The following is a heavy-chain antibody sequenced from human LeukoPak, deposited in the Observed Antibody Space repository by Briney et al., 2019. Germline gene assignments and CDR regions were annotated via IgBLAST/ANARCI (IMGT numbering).Heavy chain of an antibody. J-gene: IGHJ4*02. CDR2: IYYSGST. Sequence: SETLSLTCTVSGGSISSGGYYWSWIRQHPGKGLEWIGYIYYSGSTYYNPSLKSRVTISVDTSKNQFSLKLSSVTAADTAVYYCARASYDSSGYYGGYCYWGQGTLVTVSS. CDR1: GGSISSGGYY. CDR3: ARASYDSSGYYGGYCY. V-gene: IGHV4-31*03. D-gene: IGHD3-22*01.